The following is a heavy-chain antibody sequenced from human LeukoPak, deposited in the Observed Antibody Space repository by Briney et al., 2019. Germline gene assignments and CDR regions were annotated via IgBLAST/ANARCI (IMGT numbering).Heavy chain of an antibody. CDR1: GGSISSGGYY. J-gene: IGHJ4*02. D-gene: IGHD3-10*01. V-gene: IGHV4-31*03. CDR2: IYYSGST. Sequence: PSETLSLTCTVSGGSISSGGYYWSWIRQHPGKGLEWIGYIYYSGSTYYNPSLKSRVTISVDTSKNQFSLKLSSVTAADTAVYYCARGGPVKFGELFSNFDYWGQGTLVTVSS. CDR3: ARGGPVKFGELFSNFDY.